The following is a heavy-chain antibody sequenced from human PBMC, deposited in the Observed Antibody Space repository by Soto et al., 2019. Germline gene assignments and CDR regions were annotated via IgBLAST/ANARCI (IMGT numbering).Heavy chain of an antibody. CDR3: ARRHGYSYDFDY. CDR1: GYTFTNHW. D-gene: IGHD5-18*01. Sequence: ESLTISCNCSGYTFTNHWISWVRQKPGQGLEWMGRIDPSDSRTKYNPSFEGHVTISVDKSIGATFLQWSSLEASDTAVYYCARRHGYSYDFDYWGQGTLVTVSS. CDR2: IDPSDSRT. V-gene: IGHV5-10-1*01. J-gene: IGHJ4*02.